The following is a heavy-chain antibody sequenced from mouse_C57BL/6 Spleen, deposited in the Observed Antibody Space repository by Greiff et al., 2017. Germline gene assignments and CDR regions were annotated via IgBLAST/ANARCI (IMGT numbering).Heavy chain of an antibody. CDR3: ARSAFYDGFAY. CDR1: GYTFTSYW. Sequence: VHLVESGAELAKPGASVKLSCKASGYTFTSYWMHWVKQRPGQGLEWIGYINPSSGYTKYNQKFKDKATLTADKSSSTAYMQLSRLTYEDAAVYYCARSAFYDGFAYWGQGTLVTVSA. D-gene: IGHD2-12*01. CDR2: INPSSGYT. V-gene: IGHV1-7*01. J-gene: IGHJ3*01.